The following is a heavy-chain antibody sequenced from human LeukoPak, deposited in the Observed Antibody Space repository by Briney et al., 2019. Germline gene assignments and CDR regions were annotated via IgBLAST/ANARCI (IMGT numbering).Heavy chain of an antibody. V-gene: IGHV3-23*01. Sequence: PGACLRLSCAASGFTFSNYAMSWVRQAPGKGLEWVSAISGTGGSIYYADSVKGRFTISRDNSKNTLYLQMNSLRAADTAVYYCAKGQRWELPFDYWGQGTLVTVSS. J-gene: IGHJ4*02. CDR1: GFTFSNYA. CDR2: ISGTGGSI. D-gene: IGHD1-26*01. CDR3: AKGQRWELPFDY.